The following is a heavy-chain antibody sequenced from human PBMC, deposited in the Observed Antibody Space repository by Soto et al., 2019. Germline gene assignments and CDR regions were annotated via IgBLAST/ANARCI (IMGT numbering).Heavy chain of an antibody. CDR3: AGRTVTDYYYYYMDV. D-gene: IGHD4-4*01. CDR1: GFTVSSNY. Sequence: EVQLVESGGGLVQPGGSLRLSCAASGFTVSSNYMRWVRQAPGKGLEWVSVIYSGGSTYYADSAKGRCTISRDNSKNTLYLQMNSLRAEDTAVYYCAGRTVTDYYYYYMDVWGKGTTVTVSS. J-gene: IGHJ6*03. V-gene: IGHV3-66*01. CDR2: IYSGGST.